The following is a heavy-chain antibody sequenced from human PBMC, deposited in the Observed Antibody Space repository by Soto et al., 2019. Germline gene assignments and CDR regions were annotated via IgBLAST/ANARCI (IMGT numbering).Heavy chain of an antibody. Sequence: VQLQQWGAGLLKPSETLSLTCSVYGGSFSGNYWSWIRQPPGKGLEWLGEINHSGNTNDNTSLKSRVTLSVDASNNHFSLKLTSVTAADTAVYYCVRTPYDYVWGSYRDVYYYAMDVWGQGTTVTVSS. V-gene: IGHV4-34*01. CDR2: INHSGNT. J-gene: IGHJ6*02. D-gene: IGHD3-16*02. CDR1: GGSFSGNY. CDR3: VRTPYDYVWGSYRDVYYYAMDV.